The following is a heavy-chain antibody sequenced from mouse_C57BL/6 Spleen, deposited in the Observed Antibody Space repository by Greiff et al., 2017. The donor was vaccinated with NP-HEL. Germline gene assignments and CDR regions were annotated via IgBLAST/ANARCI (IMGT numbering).Heavy chain of an antibody. D-gene: IGHD2-3*01. Sequence: QVQLKESGAELARPGASVKMSCKASGYTFTSYTMHWVKQRPGQGLEWIGYINPSSGYTKYNQKFKDKATLTADKSSSTAYMQLSSLTSEDSAVYYCARSYDPHFAYWGQGTLVTVSA. J-gene: IGHJ3*01. CDR2: INPSSGYT. CDR3: ARSYDPHFAY. V-gene: IGHV1-4*01. CDR1: GYTFTSYT.